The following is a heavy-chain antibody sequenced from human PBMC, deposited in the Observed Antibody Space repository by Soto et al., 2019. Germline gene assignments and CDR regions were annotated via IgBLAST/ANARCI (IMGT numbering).Heavy chain of an antibody. D-gene: IGHD6-19*01. Sequence: GGSLRLSCAASGFTFSSYGMHWVRQAPGKGLEWVAVISYDGSNKYYVDSVKGRFTISRDNSKNTLYLQMNSLRAEDTAVYYCAKDLRYSSGWPYYFDYWGQGTLVTVSS. CDR3: AKDLRYSSGWPYYFDY. CDR2: ISYDGSNK. CDR1: GFTFSSYG. J-gene: IGHJ4*02. V-gene: IGHV3-30*18.